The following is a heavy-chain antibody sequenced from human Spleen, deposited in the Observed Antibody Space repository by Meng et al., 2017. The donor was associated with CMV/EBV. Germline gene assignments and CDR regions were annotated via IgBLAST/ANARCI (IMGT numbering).Heavy chain of an antibody. Sequence: QVPLQQAGPGLVKPPQTLSLTCVISGDSVSSNSVAWAWIRQSPSRGLEWLGRTYYRSKWYNDYAMFVKSRITISQDTSKNQFSLQLNSVTPEDTAVYYCARHNGGTYRFDCWGQGTLVTVSS. CDR1: GDSVSSNSVA. CDR2: TYYRSKWYN. J-gene: IGHJ4*02. D-gene: IGHD1-26*01. CDR3: ARHNGGTYRFDC. V-gene: IGHV6-1*01.